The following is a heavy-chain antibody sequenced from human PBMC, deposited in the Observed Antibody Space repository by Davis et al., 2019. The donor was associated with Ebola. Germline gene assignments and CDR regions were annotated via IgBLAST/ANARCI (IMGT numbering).Heavy chain of an antibody. J-gene: IGHJ4*02. CDR2: INHSGST. CDR1: GGSFSGYY. D-gene: IGHD3-9*01. Sequence: MPSETLSLTCAVYGGSFSGYYWSWIRQPPGKGLEWIGEINHSGSTNYNPSLKSRVTISVDTSKNQFSLKLSSVTAADTAVYYCESQLRYFDWTFDYWGQGTLVTVSS. CDR3: ESQLRYFDWTFDY. V-gene: IGHV4-34*01.